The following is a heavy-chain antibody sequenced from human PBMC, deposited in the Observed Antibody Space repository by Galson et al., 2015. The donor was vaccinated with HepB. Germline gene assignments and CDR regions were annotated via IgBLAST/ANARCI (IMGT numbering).Heavy chain of an antibody. CDR2: ISPGGTK. CDR1: GFSFISHS. Sequence: SLRLSCAASGFSFISHSMNWVRHSPGKGLEWLAYISPGGTKNYADSAGGQFTISRNNSKKSMYLHMSSLRVEDTGIYYCARNPASYDYYNMDVWGQGTTVTVSS. D-gene: IGHD6-25*01. CDR3: ARNPASYDYYNMDV. J-gene: IGHJ6*02. V-gene: IGHV3-48*01.